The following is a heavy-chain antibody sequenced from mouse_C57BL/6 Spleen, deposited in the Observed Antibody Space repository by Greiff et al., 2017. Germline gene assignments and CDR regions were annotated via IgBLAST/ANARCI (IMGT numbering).Heavy chain of an antibody. CDR1: GFTFSSST. Sequence: EVQLVESGGGLVKPGGSLKLSCAASGFTFSSSTMSWVRQTPEKRLEWVATISGGGGNTYYPDSVKGRFTISRDNAKNTLYLQMSSLRSEDTALYYCARHIYYYGSSPGYWYFDVWGTGTTVTVSS. V-gene: IGHV5-9*01. CDR3: ARHIYYYGSSPGYWYFDV. J-gene: IGHJ1*03. CDR2: ISGGGGNT. D-gene: IGHD1-1*01.